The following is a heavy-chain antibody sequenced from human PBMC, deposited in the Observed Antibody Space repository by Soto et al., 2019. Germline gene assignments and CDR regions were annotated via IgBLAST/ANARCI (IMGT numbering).Heavy chain of an antibody. D-gene: IGHD3-10*01. Sequence: PADTQSLTCTVSGGSISSGDSFWSWIRQPPGQGLEWIEYSYTSGSSYYNPPLKSRYTISEDTFKNQFSLKLSSVTAADTAVYYCARMVRGVIVAYNWFDPWGQGTLVTVSS. V-gene: IGHV4-30-4*02. J-gene: IGHJ5*02. CDR3: ARMVRGVIVAYNWFDP. CDR1: GGSISSGDSF. CDR2: SYTSGSS.